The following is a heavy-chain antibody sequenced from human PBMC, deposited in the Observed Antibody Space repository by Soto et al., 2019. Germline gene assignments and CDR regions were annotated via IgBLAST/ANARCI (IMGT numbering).Heavy chain of an antibody. CDR3: GISPAMLGAGWSDI. CDR1: GYSFRGYG. D-gene: IGHD2-8*01. V-gene: IGHV1-18*01. Sequence: ASVKVSCKASGYSFRGYGINWVRQAPGQGLEWIGWVSGYNYNTKYAQKLQGRITVTTDTSTNTAYMELRSLRSDDTAVYYCGISPAMLGAGWSDICGRGTMVIGAS. CDR2: VSGYNYNT. J-gene: IGHJ5*02.